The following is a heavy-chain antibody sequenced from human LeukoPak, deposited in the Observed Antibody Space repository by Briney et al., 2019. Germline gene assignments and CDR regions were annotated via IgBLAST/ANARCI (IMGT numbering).Heavy chain of an antibody. V-gene: IGHV4-34*01. CDR3: ARGHYYYGMDV. CDR1: GGSFSGYY. CDR2: INHSGST. Sequence: SETLSLTCAVYGGSFSGYYWSWIRQPPGKGLEWIGEINHSGSTNYNPSLKSRVTISVDTSKNQFSLKLSSVTAADTAVYYCARGHYYYGMDVWGQGTTVTVSS. J-gene: IGHJ6*02.